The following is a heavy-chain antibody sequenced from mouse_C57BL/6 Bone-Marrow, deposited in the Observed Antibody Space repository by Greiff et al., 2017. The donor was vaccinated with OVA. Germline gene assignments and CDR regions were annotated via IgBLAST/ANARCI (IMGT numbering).Heavy chain of an antibody. CDR2: ICWDDAK. CDR1: GFSLSTFGMG. CDR3: ARGDYGSGAWLAY. Sequence: QVTLKESGPGILQPSQTLSLTCSFSGFSLSTFGMGVGWIRQPSGQGLEWLAHICWDDAKYYNPALKSRLTISKDTSKNQVLLKSAKVETADAAKYYGARGDYGSGAWLAYWGQGTPVTVSA. D-gene: IGHD1-1*01. J-gene: IGHJ3*01. V-gene: IGHV8-8*01.